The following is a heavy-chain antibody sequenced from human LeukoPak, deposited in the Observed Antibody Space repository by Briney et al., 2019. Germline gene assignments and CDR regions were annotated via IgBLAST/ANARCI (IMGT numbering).Heavy chain of an antibody. CDR3: ARDRYEYNWNSGAFDI. J-gene: IGHJ3*02. Sequence: GGSLRLSCAASGFTFSSYWMSWVRQAPGKGLEWVANIKQDGSEKYYVDSVKGRFTISRDNAKNSLYLQMNSLRAEDTAVYYCARDRYEYNWNSGAFDIWGQGTMVTVSS. CDR2: IKQDGSEK. V-gene: IGHV3-7*01. CDR1: GFTFSSYW. D-gene: IGHD1/OR15-1a*01.